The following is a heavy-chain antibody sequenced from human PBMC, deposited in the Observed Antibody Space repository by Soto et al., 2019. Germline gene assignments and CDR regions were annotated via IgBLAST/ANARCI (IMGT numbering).Heavy chain of an antibody. CDR2: ISGSGEIT. CDR3: GKARYLLVDQPLYFES. CDR1: GFPFRSYA. Sequence: PGGSLRLSCAASGFPFRSYAMGWVSQAPGKGLEWISVISGSGEITLYTDSVKGRFTISRDFSNNTLSLQMNSLRADDTAIYYCGKARYLLVDQPLYFESWGQGTLVTVSS. J-gene: IGHJ4*02. D-gene: IGHD3-9*01. V-gene: IGHV3-23*01.